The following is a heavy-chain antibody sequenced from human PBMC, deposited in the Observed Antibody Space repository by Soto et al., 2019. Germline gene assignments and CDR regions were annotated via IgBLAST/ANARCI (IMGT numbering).Heavy chain of an antibody. CDR2: INPNSGGT. D-gene: IGHD3-3*01. V-gene: IGHV1-2*02. Sequence: ASVKVSCKASGYTFTGYYMHWVRQAPGQGLEWMGWINPNSGGTNYAQKFQGRVTMTRDTSISTAYMELSRLRSDDTAVYYCARGRPGNYDFWSGYWYTASGFDYWGQGTLVTVS. CDR1: GYTFTGYY. J-gene: IGHJ4*02. CDR3: ARGRPGNYDFWSGYWYTASGFDY.